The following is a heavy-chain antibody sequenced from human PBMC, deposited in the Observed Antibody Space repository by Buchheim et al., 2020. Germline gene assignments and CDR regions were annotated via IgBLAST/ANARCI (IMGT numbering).Heavy chain of an antibody. CDR2: INDSGIT. V-gene: IGHV4-34*01. D-gene: IGHD3-3*01. J-gene: IGHJ4*02. CDR3: ARGQYYDSWSGYYRLDY. CDR1: GGSFSGYY. Sequence: QVQLQQWGAGLLKPSETLSLTCAVSGGSFSGYYWRWIRQSPGKGLEWIGEINDSGITNYSPSLKSRVTLSVDTSKNQFSLRLSSVTAADTGVYFCARGQYYDSWSGYYRLDYWGQGTL.